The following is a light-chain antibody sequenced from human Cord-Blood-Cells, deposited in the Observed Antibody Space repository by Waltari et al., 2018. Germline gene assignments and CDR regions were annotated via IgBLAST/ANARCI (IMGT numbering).Light chain of an antibody. J-gene: IGLJ1*01. Sequence: QSALTQPASVSGSPGQSITISCTGTSSDVGGYNYVSWYQQHPGKAPKLMIYDVSNGPSGVSNRFSSSTSGNTASLTISGLQAEDEADYYCSSYTSSSTLYVFGTGTKVTVL. CDR1: SSDVGGYNY. CDR3: SSYTSSSTLYV. V-gene: IGLV2-14*01. CDR2: DVS.